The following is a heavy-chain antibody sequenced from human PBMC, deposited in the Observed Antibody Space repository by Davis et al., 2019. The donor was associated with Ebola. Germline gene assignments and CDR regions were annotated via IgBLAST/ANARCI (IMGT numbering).Heavy chain of an antibody. D-gene: IGHD3-3*01. Sequence: GGSLRLSCSASGFTFRTYTMHWVRQAPGKGLEYVSAISSIGNDTYYAESVKGRFTISRDNSKNTLYLQMSSLRPEDTAVYYCVKTQFLGWSYVMDVWGQGTTVTVSS. CDR2: ISSIGNDT. J-gene: IGHJ6*02. CDR3: VKTQFLGWSYVMDV. V-gene: IGHV3-64D*06. CDR1: GFTFRTYT.